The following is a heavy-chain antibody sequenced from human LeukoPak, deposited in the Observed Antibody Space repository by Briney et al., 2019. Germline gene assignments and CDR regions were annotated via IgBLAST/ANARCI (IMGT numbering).Heavy chain of an antibody. D-gene: IGHD2-2*03. V-gene: IGHV7-4-1*02. CDR3: TRGGYCGSASCSDFDY. Sequence: ASVKVSCKASGYTFTGYYLHWVRQAPGQGLEWMGWINTNTGNPTYAQGFTGRFVFSLDTSVSTAYLQISSLKAEDTAVYYCTRGGYCGSASCSDFDYWGQGTLVTVSS. CDR1: GYTFTGYY. CDR2: INTNTGNP. J-gene: IGHJ4*02.